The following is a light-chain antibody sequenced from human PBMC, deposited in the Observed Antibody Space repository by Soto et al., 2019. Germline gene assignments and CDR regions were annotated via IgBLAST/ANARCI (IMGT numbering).Light chain of an antibody. V-gene: IGLV2-11*01. CDR1: SSDVGGYNS. Sequence: QSVLTQPRSVSGSPGQSVTISCTGTSSDVGGYNSVSWYQHHPGKAPKLMIYDVRKRPSGVPDRFSGSKSDNTASLTISGLQAEDEADYYCCSYAGRYTYVFGTATKLTVL. CDR3: CSYAGRYTYV. CDR2: DVR. J-gene: IGLJ1*01.